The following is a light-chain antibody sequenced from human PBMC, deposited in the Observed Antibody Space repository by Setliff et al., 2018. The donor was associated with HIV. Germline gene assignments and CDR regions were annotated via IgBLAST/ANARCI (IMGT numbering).Light chain of an antibody. V-gene: IGLV2-14*01. CDR2: DVS. CDR3: NSYTSSSTLYV. Sequence: SALTQPASVSGSPGQSITISCSGTSSDVGGYNYVSWYQQHPGKAPKLMIYDVSKRPSGVSTRFSGSKSGNTASLTISGLQAEDGADYFCNSYTSSSTLYVFGTGTKVTVL. J-gene: IGLJ1*01. CDR1: SSDVGGYNY.